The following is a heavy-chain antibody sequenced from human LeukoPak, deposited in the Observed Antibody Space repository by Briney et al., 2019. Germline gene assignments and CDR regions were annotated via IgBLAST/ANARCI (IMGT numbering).Heavy chain of an antibody. Sequence: QSGGSLRLSCAASEFTVSTNYMNWVRQAPGKGLEWVSVVYYDGNTYYADSVKGRFTISRDSSKNTLYLQMNSLRAEDTAVYYCASPGYCSGSSCYSGYFQHWGQGTLVTVSS. D-gene: IGHD2-15*01. CDR3: ASPGYCSGSSCYSGYFQH. CDR2: VYYDGNT. CDR1: EFTVSTNY. V-gene: IGHV3-53*01. J-gene: IGHJ1*01.